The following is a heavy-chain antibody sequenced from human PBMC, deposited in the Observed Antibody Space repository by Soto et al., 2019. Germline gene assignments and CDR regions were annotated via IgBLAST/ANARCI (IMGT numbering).Heavy chain of an antibody. Sequence: QIQLVQSGAEVKKSGASVKVSCKASGYTFTSYGISWVRQAPGQGLEWMGWISAYDGNTNYAQKLQGRVTMTTDTSTSTAYMELRSLRSDDTAVYYCARVPGTTAGAYYYGMDFWGQGTTVTVSS. CDR2: ISAYDGNT. V-gene: IGHV1-18*01. D-gene: IGHD1-1*01. CDR3: ARVPGTTAGAYYYGMDF. CDR1: GYTFTSYG. J-gene: IGHJ6*02.